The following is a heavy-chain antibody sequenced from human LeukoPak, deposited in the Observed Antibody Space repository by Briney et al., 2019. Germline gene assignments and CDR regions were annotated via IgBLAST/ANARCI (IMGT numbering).Heavy chain of an antibody. D-gene: IGHD6-19*01. CDR3: ARQQWQQDSDY. CDR1: GGSFSGYY. CDR2: INHSGNT. J-gene: IGHJ4*02. Sequence: KPSETLSLTCAVYGGSFSGYYWSWIRQPPGKGLEWIGEINHSGNTNYNQSLKSRVTISVDTSKNQFSLKLSSVTAADTAVYYCARQQWQQDSDYWGQGTLSPSPQ. V-gene: IGHV4-34*01.